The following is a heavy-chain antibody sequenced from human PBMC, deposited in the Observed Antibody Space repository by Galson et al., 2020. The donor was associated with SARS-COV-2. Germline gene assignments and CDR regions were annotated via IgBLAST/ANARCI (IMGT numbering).Heavy chain of an antibody. J-gene: IGHJ4*02. CDR3: ARDPATVTTYFDY. V-gene: IGHV3-33*02. CDR1: GFTFSSYG. Sequence: GESLKISCVVSGFTFSSYGFHWVRQGPGKGLEWVAVIWYDGSKKYYGDSVKGRFTISRDDSTNTLFLQMNSLRAEDTAVYYCARDPATVTTYFDYWGQGTLVTVSS. CDR2: IWYDGSKK. D-gene: IGHD4-17*01.